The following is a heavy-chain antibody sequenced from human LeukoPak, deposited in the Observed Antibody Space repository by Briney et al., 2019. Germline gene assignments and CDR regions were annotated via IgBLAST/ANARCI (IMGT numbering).Heavy chain of an antibody. V-gene: IGHV3-23*01. D-gene: IGHD6-19*01. J-gene: IGHJ4*02. Sequence: GGSLRLSCAASGFTFSSYAMSWVRQAPGKGLEWVSAISGSGGSTYYADSVKGRFTISRDNSKSTLYLQMNSLRAEDTAVYYCAKDIDEGSGWNYWGQGTLVTVSS. CDR2: ISGSGGST. CDR3: AKDIDEGSGWNY. CDR1: GFTFSSYA.